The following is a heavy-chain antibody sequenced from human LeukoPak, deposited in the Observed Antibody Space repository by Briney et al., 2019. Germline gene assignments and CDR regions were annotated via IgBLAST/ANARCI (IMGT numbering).Heavy chain of an antibody. Sequence: GRSLRLSCAASGFTFDDYAMHWVRQAPGKGLEWVSGISWNSGSIGYADSVKGRFTISRDNAKNSLYLQMNSLRAEDTALYYCAKRASPDSSGYYSDILYFDYWGQGTLVTVSS. J-gene: IGHJ4*02. CDR2: ISWNSGSI. D-gene: IGHD3-22*01. V-gene: IGHV3-9*01. CDR3: AKRASPDSSGYYSDILYFDY. CDR1: GFTFDDYA.